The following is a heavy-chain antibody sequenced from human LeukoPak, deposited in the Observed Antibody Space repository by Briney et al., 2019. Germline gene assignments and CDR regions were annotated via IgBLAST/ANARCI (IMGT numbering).Heavy chain of an antibody. D-gene: IGHD2/OR15-2a*01. CDR3: ATRPVSGAFDI. V-gene: IGHV3-48*03. J-gene: IGHJ3*02. CDR2: ISSSGSTI. CDR1: GFTFSSYE. Sequence: GGSLRLSCAASGFTFSSYEMNWVRQAPGKGLEWVSYISSSGSTIYYADSVKGRFTISRDNAKNSLYLQMNSLRAEDTAVYYCATRPVSGAFDIWGQGTMVTVSS.